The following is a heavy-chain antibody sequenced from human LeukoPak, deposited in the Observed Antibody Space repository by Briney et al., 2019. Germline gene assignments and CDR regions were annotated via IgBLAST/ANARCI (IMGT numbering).Heavy chain of an antibody. CDR1: GFTFSSYG. J-gene: IGHJ5*02. CDR3: AKDSGLVPDAMTGFDP. Sequence: PGGALRLSCAESGFTFSSYGMHWVRQAPGKGLEWVAFIRYDGSNKYYADSVKGRFTISRDNSKNKLYLQMNSLRAEDTAVYYCAKDSGLVPDAMTGFDPWGQGTLVTVSS. CDR2: IRYDGSNK. D-gene: IGHD2-2*01. V-gene: IGHV3-30*02.